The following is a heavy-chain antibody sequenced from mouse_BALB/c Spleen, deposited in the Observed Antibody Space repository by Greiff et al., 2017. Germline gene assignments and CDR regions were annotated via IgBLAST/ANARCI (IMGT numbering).Heavy chain of an antibody. Sequence: DVKLVESGGGFVQPKGSLKLSCAASGFTFNTYAMNWVRQAPGQGLEWVARIRSKSNNYATYYADSVKDRFTISRDDSQSMLYLQMNNLKTEDTAMYYCVTFFAYWGQGTLVTVSA. J-gene: IGHJ3*01. V-gene: IGHV10-1*02. CDR2: IRSKSNNYAT. CDR3: VTFFAY. CDR1: GFTFNTYA.